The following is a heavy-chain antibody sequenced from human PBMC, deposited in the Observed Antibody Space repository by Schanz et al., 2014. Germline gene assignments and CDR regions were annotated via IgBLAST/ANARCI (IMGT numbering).Heavy chain of an antibody. CDR1: GFTLSSYA. Sequence: VQLVESGGGVVQPGRSLRLSCAAYGFTLSSYAMHWVRQGPGKGLEWVSGISGGGGTRNYADSVKGRFTVFRDNSKRTLYLEINDPRAEDTAVYYCAKDSCSSTTCYGYGMDVWGQGSTVTVSS. V-gene: IGHV3-23*04. D-gene: IGHD2-2*01. J-gene: IGHJ6*02. CDR2: ISGGGGTR. CDR3: AKDSCSSTTCYGYGMDV.